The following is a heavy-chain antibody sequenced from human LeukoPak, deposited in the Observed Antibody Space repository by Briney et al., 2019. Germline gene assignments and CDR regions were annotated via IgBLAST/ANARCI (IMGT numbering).Heavy chain of an antibody. D-gene: IGHD5-12*01. J-gene: IGHJ5*02. CDR1: GYSFTSYW. CDR2: IYPGDSDT. CDR3: ARGRSGYDWERRRGSNWFDP. Sequence: GGSLQISCKGSGYSFTSYWIGGVRPVPGKGLDGMGIIYPGDSDTRYSPSFQGQVTISADKSISTAYLQWSSLKASDTAMYYCARGRSGYDWERRRGSNWFDPWGQGTLVTVSS. V-gene: IGHV5-51*01.